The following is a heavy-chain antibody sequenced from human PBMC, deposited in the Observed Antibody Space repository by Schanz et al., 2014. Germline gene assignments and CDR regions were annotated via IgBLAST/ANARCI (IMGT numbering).Heavy chain of an antibody. V-gene: IGHV3-23*01. CDR3: ARIGGSVFDY. CDR1: GFTFSSYA. Sequence: EVQLLESGGGLVQPGGSLRLSCAASGFTFSSYAMSWVRQAPGKGLEWVSAISASGGTTYYADSVKGRFTISRDNAENTLFLQMNSLRAEDTAVYYCARIGGSVFDYWAQGTLVTVSS. D-gene: IGHD3-10*01. J-gene: IGHJ4*02. CDR2: ISASGGTT.